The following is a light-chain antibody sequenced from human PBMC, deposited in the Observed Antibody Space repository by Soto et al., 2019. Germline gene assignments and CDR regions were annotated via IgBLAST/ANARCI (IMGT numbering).Light chain of an antibody. CDR1: SSDVDVYNY. Sequence: QSALTQPASVSGSPGQSITISCTGTSSDVDVYNYVSWYQHHPGKDPKVVIYEVSNRPSGVSNRFSASKSGNTASLTISGLQAEDEADYYCSSYTSLKTRVFGGGTKLTVL. V-gene: IGLV2-14*01. CDR2: EVS. CDR3: SSYTSLKTRV. J-gene: IGLJ2*01.